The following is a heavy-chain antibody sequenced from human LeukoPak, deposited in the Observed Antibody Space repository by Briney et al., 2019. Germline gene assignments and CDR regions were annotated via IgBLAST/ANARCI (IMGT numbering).Heavy chain of an antibody. V-gene: IGHV1-69*04. Sequence: SVKVSCKASGGTFSSFAINWVRQAPGQGLEWMGRIIPILDIANYAQNFQGRVTITADESTSTAYMELSSLRSEDTAVYYCARVGDYYDFWSGYQSGGYFDYWGQGTLVTVSS. CDR2: IIPILDIA. D-gene: IGHD3-3*01. CDR1: GGTFSSFA. J-gene: IGHJ4*02. CDR3: ARVGDYYDFWSGYQSGGYFDY.